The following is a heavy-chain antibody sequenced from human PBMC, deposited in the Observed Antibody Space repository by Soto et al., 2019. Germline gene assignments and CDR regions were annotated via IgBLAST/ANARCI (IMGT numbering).Heavy chain of an antibody. J-gene: IGHJ5*02. D-gene: IGHD2-2*02. CDR1: GFTFSCYA. CDR2: ISYDGSNK. V-gene: IGHV3-30-3*01. Sequence: GGSLRLSCAASGFTFSCYAMHWVRQAPGKGLEWVAVISYDGSNKYYADSVKGRFTISRDNSKNTLYLQMNSLRAEDTAVYYCASDGYCSSTSCYTGWFDPWGQGTLVTVSS. CDR3: ASDGYCSSTSCYTGWFDP.